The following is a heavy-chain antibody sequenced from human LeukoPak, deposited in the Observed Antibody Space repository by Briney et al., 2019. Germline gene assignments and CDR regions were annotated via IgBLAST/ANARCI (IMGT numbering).Heavy chain of an antibody. CDR1: GYTFTGYY. Sequence: ASVKVSCKASGYTFTGYYMHWVRQAPGQGLEWMGWINPNSGGTNYAQKFQGRVTMTRDTSIGTAYMELSRLRSDDTAVYYCARDHSSGWYFDYWGQGTLVTVSS. D-gene: IGHD6-19*01. J-gene: IGHJ4*02. CDR2: INPNSGGT. V-gene: IGHV1-2*02. CDR3: ARDHSSGWYFDY.